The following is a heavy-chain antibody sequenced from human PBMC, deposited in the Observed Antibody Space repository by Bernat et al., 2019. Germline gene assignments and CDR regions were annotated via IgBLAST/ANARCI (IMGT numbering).Heavy chain of an antibody. CDR3: AGWKSMTMVAGVNSRAAVDSFDL. Sequence: GGAGGGGGGAGGGRGRAGGAGGCTGDDEGRSGGGRAPGKGLEGGCGLNGNGGSTGYADPVKGRFTIARDNAKNSMYLQMNSLRAEDTALYYCAGWKSMTMVAGVNSRAAVDSFDLWGQGTMVTVSS. V-gene: IGHV3-20*04. CDR2: LNGNGGST. CDR1: GCTGDDEG. D-gene: IGHD3-10*01. J-gene: IGHJ3*01.